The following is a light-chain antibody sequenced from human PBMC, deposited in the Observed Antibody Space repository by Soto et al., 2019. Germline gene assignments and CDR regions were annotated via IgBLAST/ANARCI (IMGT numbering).Light chain of an antibody. CDR1: SSDVGGYNF. CDR3: SSNAGSSIPVA. V-gene: IGLV2-8*01. Sequence: QSVLTQPPSASGSPGQSVTISCTGASSDVGGYNFVSWYQHHPGKAPRLMIYDVTQRPSGVPDRFSGSKSGNTASLTVSGLQVDDEAYYYCSSNAGSSIPVAFGGGTKLTVL. CDR2: DVT. J-gene: IGLJ2*01.